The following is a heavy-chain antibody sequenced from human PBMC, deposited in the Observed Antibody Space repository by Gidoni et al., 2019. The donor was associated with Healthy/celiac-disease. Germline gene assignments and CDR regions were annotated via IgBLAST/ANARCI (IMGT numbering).Heavy chain of an antibody. CDR2: IWYDGSNK. CDR3: ARDRRLGELSLLDY. V-gene: IGHV3-33*01. D-gene: IGHD3-16*02. Sequence: QVQLVESVGGVVQPGSSLRLSCAASGFTFSSYGMHWVRQAPGKGLEWVAVIWYDGSNKYYADSVKGRFTISRDNSKNTLYLQMNSLRAEDTAVYYCARDRRLGELSLLDYWGQGTLVTVSS. CDR1: GFTFSSYG. J-gene: IGHJ4*02.